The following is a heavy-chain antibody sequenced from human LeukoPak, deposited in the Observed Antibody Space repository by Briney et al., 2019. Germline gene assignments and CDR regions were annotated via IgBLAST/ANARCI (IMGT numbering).Heavy chain of an antibody. D-gene: IGHD6-6*01. CDR3: ARGRWIAARRSLDY. J-gene: IGHJ4*02. Sequence: PSETLSLTCAVYGGSFSGYYWSWIRQPPGKGLEWIGEINHSGSTNYNPSLKSRVTISVDTSKNQFSLKLSSVTAADTAVYYCARGRWIAARRSLDYWGQGTLVTVSS. V-gene: IGHV4-34*01. CDR1: GGSFSGYY. CDR2: INHSGST.